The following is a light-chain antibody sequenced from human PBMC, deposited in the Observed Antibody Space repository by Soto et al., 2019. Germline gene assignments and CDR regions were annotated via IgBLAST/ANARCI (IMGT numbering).Light chain of an antibody. CDR3: QHYDNLPRVT. CDR2: DAS. V-gene: IGKV1-33*01. CDR1: QDISNY. J-gene: IGKJ5*01. Sequence: DIPMTQSPSSLSASVGDRVTITCQASQDISNYLNWYQQKPGKAPKLLIYDASNLETGVPSRFSGSGSGTDFTFTISSLQPEDIATYYCQHYDNLPRVTFGQGTRLESK.